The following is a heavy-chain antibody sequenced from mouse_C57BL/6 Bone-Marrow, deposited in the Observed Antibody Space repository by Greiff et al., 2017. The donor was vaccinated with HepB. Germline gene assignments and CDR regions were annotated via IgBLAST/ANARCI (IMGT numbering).Heavy chain of an antibody. CDR2: ISNGGGST. D-gene: IGHD2-5*01. CDR1: GFTFSDYY. V-gene: IGHV5-12*01. Sequence: EVKLMESGGGLVQPGGSLKLSCAASGFTFSDYYMYWVRQTPEKRLEWVAYISNGGGSTYYPDTVKGRFTISRDNAKNTLYLQMSRLKSEDTAMYYCARQAYYSNLYAMDYWGQGTTLTVSS. CDR3: ARQAYYSNLYAMDY. J-gene: IGHJ2*01.